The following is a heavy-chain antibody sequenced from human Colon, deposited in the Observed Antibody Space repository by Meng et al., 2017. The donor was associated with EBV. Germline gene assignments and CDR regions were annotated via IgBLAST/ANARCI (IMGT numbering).Heavy chain of an antibody. J-gene: IGHJ5*02. CDR1: GYTFTSYG. CDR2: ISAYNGNT. CDR3: AASSSSWYQNWFDP. V-gene: IGHV1-18*01. D-gene: IGHD6-13*01. Sequence: QVQLGQSGAEVKKPGASVKVPCKASGYTFTSYGISWVRQAPGQGLEWMGWISAYNGNTNYAQKLQGRVTMTTDTSTSTAYMELRSLRSDDTAVYYCAASSSSWYQNWFDPWGQGTLVTVSS.